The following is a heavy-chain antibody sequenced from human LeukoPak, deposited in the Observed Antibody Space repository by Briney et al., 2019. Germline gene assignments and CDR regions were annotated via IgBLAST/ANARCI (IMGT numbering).Heavy chain of an antibody. CDR3: TKYDYDFWSGPHWFDP. CDR2: INHSGST. Sequence: SETMSLTCAVYGGSFSGHYWTWIRQPPGKGLEWIGEINHSGSTNYNPSLKSRVTISVDTSKNQFSLKLSSVTAADTAVYYCTKYDYDFWSGPHWFDPWGQGTLVTVSS. D-gene: IGHD3-3*01. V-gene: IGHV4-34*01. CDR1: GGSFSGHY. J-gene: IGHJ5*02.